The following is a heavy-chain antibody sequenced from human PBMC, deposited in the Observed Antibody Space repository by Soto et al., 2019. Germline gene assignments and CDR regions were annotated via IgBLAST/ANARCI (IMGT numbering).Heavy chain of an antibody. CDR1: GTTFGSRS. J-gene: IGHJ4*02. CDR2: ITDTGGDA. V-gene: IGHV3-23*01. CDR3: ARGSTHSYTGSRIFDF. Sequence: PGGSLRLSCVASGTTFGSRSISWVRQAPWEGLEWVSTITDTGGDAKYADSVRGRFTISRDNSKNTLYLQMSSLRAEDSAVYYCARGSTHSYTGSRIFDFWGRGTLVTVSS. D-gene: IGHD3-10*01.